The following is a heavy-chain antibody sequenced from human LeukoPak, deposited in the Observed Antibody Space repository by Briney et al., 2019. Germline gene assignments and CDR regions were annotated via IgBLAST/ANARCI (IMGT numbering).Heavy chain of an antibody. D-gene: IGHD1-26*01. CDR3: ARAAIVGATRLPYYFDY. CDR2: INPSGGST. V-gene: IGHV1-46*01. J-gene: IGHJ4*02. CDR1: GYTFTSYY. Sequence: ASVKVSCTASGYTFTSYYMHWVRQAPGQGLEWMGIINPSGGSTSYAQKFQGRVTMTRDTSTSTVYMELSSLRSEDTAVYYCARAAIVGATRLPYYFDYWGQGTLVTVSS.